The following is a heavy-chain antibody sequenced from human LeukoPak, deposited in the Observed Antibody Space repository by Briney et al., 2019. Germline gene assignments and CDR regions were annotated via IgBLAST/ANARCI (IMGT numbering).Heavy chain of an antibody. J-gene: IGHJ5*02. V-gene: IGHV1-18*01. CDR1: GYTFTSYG. Sequence: ASVKVSCKASGYTFTSYGIRWVRQAPGQGLEWMGWISAYNGNTNYAQKLQGRVTMTTDTSTSTAYMELRSLRSDDTAVYYCASYPITMVRGVITYNWFDPWGQGTLVTVSS. CDR3: ASYPITMVRGVITYNWFDP. D-gene: IGHD3-10*01. CDR2: ISAYNGNT.